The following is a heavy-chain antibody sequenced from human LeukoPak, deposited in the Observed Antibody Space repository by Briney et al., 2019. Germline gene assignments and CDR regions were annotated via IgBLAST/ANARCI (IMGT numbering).Heavy chain of an antibody. J-gene: IGHJ3*02. Sequence: ASVKVSCKVSGYTLTELSMHWVRQAPGKGHEWMGGFDPEDGETIYAQKFQGRVTMTEDTSTDTAYMELSSLRSEDTAVYYCATGYYYGSGIDAFDIWGQGTMVTVSS. CDR3: ATGYYYGSGIDAFDI. D-gene: IGHD3-10*01. CDR2: FDPEDGET. V-gene: IGHV1-24*01. CDR1: GYTLTELS.